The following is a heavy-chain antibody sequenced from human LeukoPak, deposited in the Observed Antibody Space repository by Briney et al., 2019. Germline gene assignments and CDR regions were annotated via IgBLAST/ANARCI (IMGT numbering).Heavy chain of an antibody. Sequence: GGCLRLSCVASGFTVGASYMSWVRQAPGKGLEWVTAIYSGGTTYYADSVKGRFTISRDNSQNTVYLQMDSLRVEDTAVYFCARQSSATTTFDSWGQGTLVTVSS. V-gene: IGHV3-66*04. D-gene: IGHD4-17*01. J-gene: IGHJ4*02. CDR3: ARQSSATTTFDS. CDR2: IYSGGTT. CDR1: GFTVGASY.